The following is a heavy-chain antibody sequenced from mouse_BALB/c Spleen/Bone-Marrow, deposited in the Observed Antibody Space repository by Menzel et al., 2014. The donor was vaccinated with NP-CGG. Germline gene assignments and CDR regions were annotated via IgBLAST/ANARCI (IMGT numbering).Heavy chain of an antibody. Sequence: AGGVTNYNSALMSRLNISKDNSKNQVFLNVNSLQTDDTAMYYCARVLRLRDAMDYWGQGTSVTVSS. J-gene: IGHJ4*01. CDR2: AGGVT. CDR3: ARVLRLRDAMDY. V-gene: IGHV2-9*02. D-gene: IGHD1-2*01.